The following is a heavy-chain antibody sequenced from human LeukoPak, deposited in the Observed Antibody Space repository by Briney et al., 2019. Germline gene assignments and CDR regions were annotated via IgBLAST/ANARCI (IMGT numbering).Heavy chain of an antibody. CDR2: ISVYNGNT. CDR3: ARETHYYDSSDYPAYYFDY. J-gene: IGHJ4*02. Sequence: ASVKVSCKASGYTFTSYDINWVRQATGQGLEWMGWISVYNGNTNYAQNLQGRVTMTTDTSTSTAYMELRSLRSDDTAVYYCARETHYYDSSDYPAYYFDYWGQGTLVTVSS. CDR1: GYTFTSYD. V-gene: IGHV1-18*01. D-gene: IGHD3-22*01.